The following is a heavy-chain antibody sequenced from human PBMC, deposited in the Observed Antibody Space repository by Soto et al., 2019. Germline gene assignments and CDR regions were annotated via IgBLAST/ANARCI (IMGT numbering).Heavy chain of an antibody. Sequence: PGGSLRLSCAASGFTFSSYSMNWVRQAPGKGLEWVSSISSSSSYIYYADSVKGRFTISRDNAKNSLYLQMNSLRAEDTAVYYCARDPRIRASGSCREFDYWGQGTLVTASS. V-gene: IGHV3-21*01. CDR1: GFTFSSYS. CDR3: ARDPRIRASGSCREFDY. CDR2: ISSSSSYI. D-gene: IGHD1-26*01. J-gene: IGHJ4*02.